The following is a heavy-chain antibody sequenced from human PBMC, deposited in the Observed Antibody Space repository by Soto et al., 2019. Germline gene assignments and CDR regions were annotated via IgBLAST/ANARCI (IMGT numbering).Heavy chain of an antibody. V-gene: IGHV4-31*03. D-gene: IGHD6-25*01. Sequence: SETLSLTCTVSGGSISSGGYYWSWIRQHPGKGLEWIGYIYYSGSTYYNPSLKSRVTISVDTSKNQFSLKLSSVTAADTAVYYCAREERPKASYGMDVWGQGTTVTVSS. CDR1: GGSISSGGYY. J-gene: IGHJ6*02. CDR2: IYYSGST. CDR3: AREERPKASYGMDV.